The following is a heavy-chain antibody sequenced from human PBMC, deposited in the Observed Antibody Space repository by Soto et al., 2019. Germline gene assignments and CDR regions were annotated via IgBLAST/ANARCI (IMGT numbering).Heavy chain of an antibody. J-gene: IGHJ4*02. Sequence: QVQLVQSGAEVKKPGASVKVSCKASGYTFTGYYMHWVRKAPGQGLEWMGWSNPNSGGTNYAQKFQGRVTMTRDTSISKAYMKLSRLRSDDTAVYYCARDISPAIVGASGGGYWGKGTLVTVSS. CDR3: ARDISPAIVGASGGGY. D-gene: IGHD1-26*01. CDR1: GYTFTGYY. CDR2: SNPNSGGT. V-gene: IGHV1-2*02.